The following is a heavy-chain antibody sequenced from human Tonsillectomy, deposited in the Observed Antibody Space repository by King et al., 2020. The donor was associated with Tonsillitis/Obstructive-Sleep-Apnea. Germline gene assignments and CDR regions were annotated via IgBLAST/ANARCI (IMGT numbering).Heavy chain of an antibody. CDR1: GFTFSSYE. CDR3: ARGTPYYFVMDV. Sequence: VQLVESGGGLVQPGGSLRLSCAASGFTFSSYEMNWVRQAPGKGLEWVSYISSSGYTIYYADSVRGRTTISRDNAKNSLYLQMNSLRAEDTAVYYCARGTPYYFVMDVWGQGTTGTVSS. D-gene: IGHD3-10*01. CDR2: ISSSGYTI. V-gene: IGHV3-48*03. J-gene: IGHJ6*02.